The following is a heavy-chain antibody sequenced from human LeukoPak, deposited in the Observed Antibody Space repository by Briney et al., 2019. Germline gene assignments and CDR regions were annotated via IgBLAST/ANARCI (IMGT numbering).Heavy chain of an antibody. CDR3: ARLELYYYGSGSYPPPDY. Sequence: KPGESLKISRKGSGYSFTSYWIGSARQMPGNGLECMGIIYPGDSDTRYSPSFQGQVTISADKSISTAYLQWSSLKASYTAMYYCARLELYYYGSGSYPPPDYWGQGTLVTVSS. V-gene: IGHV5-51*03. CDR2: IYPGDSDT. CDR1: GYSFTSYW. J-gene: IGHJ4*02. D-gene: IGHD3-10*01.